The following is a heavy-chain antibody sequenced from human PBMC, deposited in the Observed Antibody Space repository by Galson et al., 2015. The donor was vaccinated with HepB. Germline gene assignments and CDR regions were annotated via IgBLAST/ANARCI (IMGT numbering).Heavy chain of an antibody. Sequence: CTASGYTFTSYGISWVRQAPGQGLEWMGWISAYNGNTNYAQKLQGRVTMTTDTSTSTAYMELRSLRSDDTAVYYCARAELLWFGELLSFDYWGQGTLVTVSS. J-gene: IGHJ4*02. CDR3: ARAELLWFGELLSFDY. CDR1: GYTFTSYG. D-gene: IGHD3-10*01. CDR2: ISAYNGNT. V-gene: IGHV1-18*04.